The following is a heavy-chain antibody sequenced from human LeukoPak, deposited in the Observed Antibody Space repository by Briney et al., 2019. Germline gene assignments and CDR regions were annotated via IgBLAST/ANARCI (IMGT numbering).Heavy chain of an antibody. J-gene: IGHJ6*03. Sequence: SETLSLTCTVSGGSVSSHFWSWIRQPPGKGLEWIGYIYNSGITNYNPSLKSQVTMSVDTSKNQFSLMLRSVTAADTAVYYCARDHLPAGAPGYYMDVWGKGTTVTVSS. CDR1: GGSVSSHF. CDR3: ARDHLPAGAPGYYMDV. V-gene: IGHV4-59*02. D-gene: IGHD4/OR15-4a*01. CDR2: IYNSGIT.